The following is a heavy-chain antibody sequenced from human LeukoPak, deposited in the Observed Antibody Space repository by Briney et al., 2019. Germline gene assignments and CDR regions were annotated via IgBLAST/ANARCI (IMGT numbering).Heavy chain of an antibody. V-gene: IGHV4-59*12. J-gene: IGHJ5*02. CDR1: GDSISSYY. D-gene: IGHD3-3*01. Sequence: TSETLSLTCTVSGDSISSYYWNWIRQPPGKGLEWIGCIYYSGSTKYNPSLKSRVTMSVDTSKSQFSLKLSSVTAADTAVYYCARDFWSGRNWFDPWGQGTLVTVSS. CDR2: IYYSGST. CDR3: ARDFWSGRNWFDP.